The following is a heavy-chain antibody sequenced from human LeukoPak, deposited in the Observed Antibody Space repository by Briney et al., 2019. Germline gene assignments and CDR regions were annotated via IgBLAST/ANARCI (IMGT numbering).Heavy chain of an antibody. D-gene: IGHD4-23*01. V-gene: IGHV3-11*04. J-gene: IGHJ4*02. CDR3: ARDDRRGNPLALEFGY. CDR1: GFTFSYAW. CDR2: ISRSGSTI. Sequence: GGSLRLSCAASGFTFSYAWMSWVRQAPGKGLEWVSYISRSGSTIYYADSVKGRFTISRDNAKNSLYLQMNSLRAEDTAVYYCARDDRRGNPLALEFGYWGQGTLVTVSS.